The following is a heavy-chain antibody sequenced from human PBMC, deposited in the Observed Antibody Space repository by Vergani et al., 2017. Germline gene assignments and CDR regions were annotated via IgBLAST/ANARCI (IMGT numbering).Heavy chain of an antibody. Sequence: QVQLQESGPGLVKPSQTLSLTCTVSGGSISSYYWSWIRQPPGKGLEWIGYIYYSGSTNYNPSLKSRVTISVYTSKNQFSLKLSSVTAADTAVYYCARAGRYCGGDCSNAFDIWGRGKMVTVSS. V-gene: IGHV4-59*01. CDR1: GGSISSYY. CDR2: IYYSGST. CDR3: ARAGRYCGGDCSNAFDI. D-gene: IGHD2-21*02. J-gene: IGHJ3*02.